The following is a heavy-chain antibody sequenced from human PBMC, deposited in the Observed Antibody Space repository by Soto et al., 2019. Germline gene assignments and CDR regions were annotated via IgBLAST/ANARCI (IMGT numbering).Heavy chain of an antibody. CDR3: ARDSENSDYYYGMDV. V-gene: IGHV4-59*01. CDR2: IYYSGST. Sequence: SETLSLTCTVSGGSISSYYWSWIRQPPGKGLEWIGYIYYSGSTNYNPSLKSRVTISVDTSKNQFSLKLSSVTAADTAVYYCARDSENSDYYYGMDVWGQGTTVT. CDR1: GGSISSYY. J-gene: IGHJ6*02.